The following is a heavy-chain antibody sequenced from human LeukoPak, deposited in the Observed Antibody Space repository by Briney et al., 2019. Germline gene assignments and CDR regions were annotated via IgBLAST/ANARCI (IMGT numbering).Heavy chain of an antibody. V-gene: IGHV3-23*01. CDR3: AKSSGSYYYYYGMDV. CDR2: ISGSGGST. J-gene: IGHJ6*02. Sequence: GSLRLSCAASGFTFSSYAMSWVRRAPGKGLEWVSAISGSGGSTYYADSVKGRFTISRDNSKNTLYLQMNSLRAEDTAVYYCAKSSGSYYYYYGMDVWGQGTTVTVSS. CDR1: GFTFSSYA. D-gene: IGHD3-10*01.